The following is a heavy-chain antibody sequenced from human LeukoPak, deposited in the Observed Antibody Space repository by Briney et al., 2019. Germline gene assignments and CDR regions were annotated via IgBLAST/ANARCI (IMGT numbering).Heavy chain of an antibody. D-gene: IGHD4-17*01. Sequence: SSETLSLTCVVSGYSVSSGYFWGWIRQSPGKGLEWIASVYHTGTTYYNQSLKSRASISVNMSKNHVSLRLTTVTAADTAMYYCTRDEYGAADWGQGILVTVSS. V-gene: IGHV4-38-2*02. CDR1: GYSVSSGYF. J-gene: IGHJ4*02. CDR3: TRDEYGAAD. CDR2: VYHTGTT.